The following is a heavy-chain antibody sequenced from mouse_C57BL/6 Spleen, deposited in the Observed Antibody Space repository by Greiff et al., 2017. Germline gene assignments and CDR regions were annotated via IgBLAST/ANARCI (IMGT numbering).Heavy chain of an antibody. V-gene: IGHV1-53*01. CDR3: ARPDYGSSPYAMDY. Sequence: QVQLQQPGTELVKPGASVKLSCKASGYTFTSYRMHWVKQRPGQGLEWIGNINPSNGGTNYNEKFKSKATLTVDTSSSTAYMQLSSLTSEDSAVYYCARPDYGSSPYAMDYWGQGTSVTVSS. CDR1: GYTFTSYR. J-gene: IGHJ4*01. D-gene: IGHD1-1*01. CDR2: INPSNGGT.